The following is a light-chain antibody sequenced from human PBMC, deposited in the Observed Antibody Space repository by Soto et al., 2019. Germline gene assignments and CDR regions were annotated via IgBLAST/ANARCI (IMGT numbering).Light chain of an antibody. CDR2: DAS. CDR1: QSVSSY. J-gene: IGKJ1*01. CDR3: HPHGGSPET. V-gene: IGKV3-11*01. Sequence: EIVWTQSPATLSLSPGERATLSCMAIQSVSSYLAWYQQKPGQAPRLLIYDASNRATGITARFSGSGSGTGFTITISSLEPDDFAIYHCHPHGGSPETVGPGTQVEIK.